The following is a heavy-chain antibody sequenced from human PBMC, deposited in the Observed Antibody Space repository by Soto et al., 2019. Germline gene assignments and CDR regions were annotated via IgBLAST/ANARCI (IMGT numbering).Heavy chain of an antibody. Sequence: QVQLVQSGAEVKKPGSSVKVSCKASGGTFSSYAISWVRQAPGQGLEWMGGIIPIFGRANYAKKFQGRVTITADETTSTAYMETGSLSTEGTAADDCASAKATTVPVGGDHSGMDVWGQGTTVTVSS. CDR1: GGTFSSYA. J-gene: IGHJ6*02. CDR2: IIPIFGRA. CDR3: ASAKATTVPVGGDHSGMDV. V-gene: IGHV1-69*12. D-gene: IGHD2-21*02.